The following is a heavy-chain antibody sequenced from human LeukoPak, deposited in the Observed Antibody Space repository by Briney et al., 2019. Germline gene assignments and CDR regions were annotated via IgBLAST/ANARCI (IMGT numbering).Heavy chain of an antibody. V-gene: IGHV3-74*01. D-gene: IGHD6-25*01. J-gene: IGHJ6*02. Sequence: GGSLRLSCAASGFTFSGYWMHWVRHAPGKGLVWVSRIDSDGGSTSYADSVRGRFTLSRDNAQNTMYLQMNSLRVEDTAVYYCARDRWTTADFHYYYGMDVWGQGTTVTVSS. CDR2: IDSDGGST. CDR1: GFTFSGYW. CDR3: ARDRWTTADFHYYYGMDV.